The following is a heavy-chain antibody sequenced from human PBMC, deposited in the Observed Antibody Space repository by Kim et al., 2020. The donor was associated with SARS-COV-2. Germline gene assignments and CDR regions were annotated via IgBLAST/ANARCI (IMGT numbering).Heavy chain of an antibody. CDR1: GYTFTSYY. V-gene: IGHV1-46*01. Sequence: ASVKVSCKASGYTFTSYYMHWVRQAPGQGLEWMGIINPSGGSTSYAQKFQGRVTMTRDTSTSTVYMELSSLRSEDTAVYYCARDSSSANYYYYYGMDVWGQGTTVTVSS. CDR3: ARDSSSANYYYYYGMDV. D-gene: IGHD6-6*01. CDR2: INPSGGST. J-gene: IGHJ6*02.